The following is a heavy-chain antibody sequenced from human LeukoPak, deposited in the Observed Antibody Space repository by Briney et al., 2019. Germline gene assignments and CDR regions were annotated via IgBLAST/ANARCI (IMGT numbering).Heavy chain of an antibody. Sequence: GGSLRLSCAASGFTFSSYWMSWVRQAPGKGLEWVANIKQDGSEKYYVDSVKGRFTISRGNAKNSLYLQMNSLRAEDTAVYYCARSPSMVRGVIRVFDYWGQGTLVTVSS. J-gene: IGHJ4*02. V-gene: IGHV3-7*03. CDR1: GFTFSSYW. D-gene: IGHD3-10*01. CDR3: ARSPSMVRGVIRVFDY. CDR2: IKQDGSEK.